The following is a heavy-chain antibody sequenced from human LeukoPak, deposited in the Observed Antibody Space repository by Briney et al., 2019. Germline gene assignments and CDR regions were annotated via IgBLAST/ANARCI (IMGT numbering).Heavy chain of an antibody. Sequence: GGSLRLSCAASGFTFSGYAMNWVRQAPGKGLEWVSAIGGGGGTTYYTDSVKGRFTISRDNSKNTLYLQMNSLRAEDTAIYYCAKGVWLYRFDYWGQGTLVTVSS. V-gene: IGHV3-23*01. CDR2: IGGGGGTT. J-gene: IGHJ4*02. CDR1: GFTFSGYA. D-gene: IGHD3-10*01. CDR3: AKGVWLYRFDY.